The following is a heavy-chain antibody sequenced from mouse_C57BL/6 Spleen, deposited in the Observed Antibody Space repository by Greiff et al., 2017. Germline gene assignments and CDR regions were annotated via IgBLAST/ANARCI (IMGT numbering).Heavy chain of an antibody. J-gene: IGHJ4*01. CDR3: ARSGNWDDAMDY. D-gene: IGHD4-1*01. CDR2: IYPGSGST. CDR1: GYTFTSYW. V-gene: IGHV1-55*01. Sequence: VQLQQPGAELVKPGASVKMSCKASGYTFTSYWITWVKQRPGQGLKWIGDIYPGSGSTNYNEKFKSKATLTVDTSSSTAYMQLSSLTSEDSAVYYCARSGNWDDAMDYWGQGTSVTVSS.